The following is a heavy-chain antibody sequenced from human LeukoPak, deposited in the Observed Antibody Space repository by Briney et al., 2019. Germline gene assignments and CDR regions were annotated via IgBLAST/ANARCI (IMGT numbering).Heavy chain of an antibody. Sequence: PSETLSLTCAVYGGSFSGYYWSWIRQPPGKGLEWIGEINHSGSTNYNPSLKSRVTISVDTSKNQFSLKLSSVTAADTAVYYCARRSGWYKGYFDYWGQGTLVTVSS. CDR2: INHSGST. CDR3: ARRSGWYKGYFDY. J-gene: IGHJ4*02. V-gene: IGHV4-34*01. D-gene: IGHD6-19*01. CDR1: GGSFSGYY.